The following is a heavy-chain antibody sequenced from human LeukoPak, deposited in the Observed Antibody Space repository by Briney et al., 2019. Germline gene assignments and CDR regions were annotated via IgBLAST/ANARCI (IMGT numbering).Heavy chain of an antibody. Sequence: ASVKVSCKASGYTFTSYYMHWVRQAPGQGLEWMGWINPNSGGTNYAQKFQGWVTMTRDTSISTAYMELRSLRSDDTAVYYCARGSAGLRLNYYYYGMDVWGQGTTVTVSS. CDR1: GYTFTSYY. D-gene: IGHD5-12*01. CDR2: INPNSGGT. J-gene: IGHJ6*02. V-gene: IGHV1-2*04. CDR3: ARGSAGLRLNYYYYGMDV.